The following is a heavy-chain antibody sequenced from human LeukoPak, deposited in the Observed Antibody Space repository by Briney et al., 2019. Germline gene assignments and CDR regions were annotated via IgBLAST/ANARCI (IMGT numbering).Heavy chain of an antibody. V-gene: IGHV1-69*13. D-gene: IGHD3-16*01. CDR2: IIPIFGTA. J-gene: IGHJ6*02. CDR1: GGTFSSYA. CDR3: ATGGFLPSYYYYYGMDV. Sequence: SVTVSCTASGGTFSSYAISWVRQAPGQGLEWMGGIIPIFGTANYAQKFQGRVTITADESTSTAYMELSSLRSEDTAVYYCATGGFLPSYYYYYGMDVWGQGTTVTVSS.